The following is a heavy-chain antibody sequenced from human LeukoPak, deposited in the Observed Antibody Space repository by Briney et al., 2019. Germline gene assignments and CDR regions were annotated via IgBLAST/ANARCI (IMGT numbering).Heavy chain of an antibody. D-gene: IGHD3-3*01. CDR2: INTNSGGT. CDR1: GYTFTGYY. J-gene: IGHJ4*02. V-gene: IGHV1-2*02. CDR3: AREHPFGVILIRGFDY. Sequence: ASVKVSCKASGYTFTGYYLHWVRQAPGQGLEWMGWINTNSGGTNFAQKSQGRVTMTRDTSITTAYMEMSRLRSDDTAVYYCAREHPFGVILIRGFDYWGQGTLVTVSS.